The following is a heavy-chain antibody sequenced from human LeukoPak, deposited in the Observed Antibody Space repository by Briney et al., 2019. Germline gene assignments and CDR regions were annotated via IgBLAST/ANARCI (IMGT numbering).Heavy chain of an antibody. D-gene: IGHD2-8*01. V-gene: IGHV4-34*01. CDR3: ARALGVVFDY. Sequence: SETLSLTCAVYGGSFSGYYWSWIRQPPGKGLEWIGEINHSGSTNYNPSLKSRVTISVDTSKNHFSLQLSFVTPEDTAVYFCARALGVVFDYWGQGTLVTVSS. CDR2: INHSGST. CDR1: GGSFSGYY. J-gene: IGHJ4*02.